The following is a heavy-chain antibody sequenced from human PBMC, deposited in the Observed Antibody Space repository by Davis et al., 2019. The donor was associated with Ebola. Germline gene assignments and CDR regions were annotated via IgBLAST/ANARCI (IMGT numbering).Heavy chain of an antibody. V-gene: IGHV4-59*01. CDR2: VFDSGST. Sequence: PSETLSLTCTVSSGSLNSYSWSWIRQPPGRGLEWIGFVFDSGSTNYNPSLKSRVTISIDTSENQFSLRLTSVTAADTAVYYCARGGFYSGSGSQALTYWGQGTLVTVSS. J-gene: IGHJ4*02. CDR1: SGSLNSYS. D-gene: IGHD3-10*01. CDR3: ARGGFYSGSGSQALTY.